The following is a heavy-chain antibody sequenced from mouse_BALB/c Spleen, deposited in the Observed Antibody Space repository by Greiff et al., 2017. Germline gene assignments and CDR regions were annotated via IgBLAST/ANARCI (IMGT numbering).Heavy chain of an antibody. D-gene: IGHD2-3*01. J-gene: IGHJ3*01. Sequence: DVMLVESGGGLVKPGGSLKLSCAASGFAFSSYDMSWVRQTPEKRLEWVAYISSGGSYTYYPDTVTGRFTISRDNAKNTLYLEMSSLRSEDTAMYYCARDLGYYGGFAYWGQGTLVTVSA. V-gene: IGHV5-9-4*01. CDR1: GFAFSSYD. CDR3: ARDLGYYGGFAY. CDR2: ISSGGSYT.